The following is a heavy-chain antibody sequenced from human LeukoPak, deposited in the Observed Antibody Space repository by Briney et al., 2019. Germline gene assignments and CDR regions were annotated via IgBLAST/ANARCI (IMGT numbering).Heavy chain of an antibody. V-gene: IGHV1-69*05. CDR3: ASTGEMDTIMGSPVDY. CDR2: IIPIFGTA. Sequence: VASVKVSCKASGGTFSSYAISWVRQPPGQGLEWMGGIIPIFGTANYAQKFQGRVTITTDESTSTAYMEPSSMRSVDTAVYYCASTGEMDTIMGSPVDYWGQGTLVTVSS. D-gene: IGHD5-24*01. CDR1: GGTFSSYA. J-gene: IGHJ4*02.